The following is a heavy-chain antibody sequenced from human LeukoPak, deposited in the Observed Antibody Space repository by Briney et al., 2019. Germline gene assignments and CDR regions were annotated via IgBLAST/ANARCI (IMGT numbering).Heavy chain of an antibody. D-gene: IGHD6-13*01. Sequence: GGPLRLSCAASGFTFSNFAMMWVRQAPGTGLQWVSTITGYGATFYADSVRGRFTIFRDTSMNTLFLQMNSLGAEDTAVYYCAKGAAAGKVDWFDPWGQGTLVTVSS. CDR3: AKGAAAGKVDWFDP. V-gene: IGHV3-23*01. J-gene: IGHJ5*02. CDR2: ITGYGAT. CDR1: GFTFSNFA.